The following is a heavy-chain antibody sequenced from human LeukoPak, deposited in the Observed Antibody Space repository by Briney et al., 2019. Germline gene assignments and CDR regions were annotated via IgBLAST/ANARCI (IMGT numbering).Heavy chain of an antibody. CDR1: GYSFTSYW. V-gene: IGHV5-51*01. Sequence: GESLKISCKGSGYSFTSYWIGWVGRMPGKGLEWMGIIYPGDLVNRNSPSFQGQVTISADKSISTTYLQWTSLKASDTAMYYCARLRATVTTFDGMDIWGKGTTVTVSS. J-gene: IGHJ6*04. D-gene: IGHD4-17*01. CDR3: ARLRATVTTFDGMDI. CDR2: IYPGDLVN.